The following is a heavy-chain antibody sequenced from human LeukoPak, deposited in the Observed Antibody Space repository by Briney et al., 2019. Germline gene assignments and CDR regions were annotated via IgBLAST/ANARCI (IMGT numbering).Heavy chain of an antibody. CDR3: ARLSPTRGWRYYYYMDV. Sequence: SETLSLTCTVSGGSISSYYWSWIRQPPGKGLEWIGYIYYSGSTNYNPSLKSRVTISVDTSKNQFSLKLSSVTAADTAVYYCARLSPTRGWRYYYYMDVWGKGTTVTISS. V-gene: IGHV4-59*08. CDR2: IYYSGST. J-gene: IGHJ6*03. D-gene: IGHD2-15*01. CDR1: GGSISSYY.